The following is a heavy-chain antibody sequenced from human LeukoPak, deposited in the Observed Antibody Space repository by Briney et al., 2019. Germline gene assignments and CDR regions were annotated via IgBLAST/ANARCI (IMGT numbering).Heavy chain of an antibody. V-gene: IGHV3-23*01. J-gene: IGHJ4*02. Sequence: GGSLRLSCAASGFTFSSFAMSWVRQAPGEGLEWVSAISGSGGSTYYADSVKGRFTISRDNYKNTLYLQMNSLRAEDTAVYYCAKDRGRVVVAASLNYWGQGTLVTVSS. D-gene: IGHD2-15*01. CDR3: AKDRGRVVVAASLNY. CDR1: GFTFSSFA. CDR2: ISGSGGST.